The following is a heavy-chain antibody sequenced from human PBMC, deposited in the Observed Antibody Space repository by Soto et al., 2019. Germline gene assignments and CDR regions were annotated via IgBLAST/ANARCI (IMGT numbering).Heavy chain of an antibody. D-gene: IGHD2-2*02. V-gene: IGHV1-18*04. CDR1: GYTFTKYG. Sequence: QEQLVQSGGEVKKPGASVRVSCKASGYTFTKYGITWVRQAPGQGLEWMGWIGVYNGKTNYARKLQGRVIMTADTSASTAYMELRSLRSDDTALYYCSRARYCTSPSCYNHYYYGMDIWGKGTTVSVSS. J-gene: IGHJ6*04. CDR3: SRARYCTSPSCYNHYYYGMDI. CDR2: IGVYNGKT.